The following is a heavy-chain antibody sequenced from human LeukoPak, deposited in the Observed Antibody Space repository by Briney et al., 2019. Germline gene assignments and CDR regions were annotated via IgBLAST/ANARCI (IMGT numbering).Heavy chain of an antibody. Sequence: GGSLRLSCVASGFTFRKYWLHWVRQAPGKGLEWVSRINPDDESTSYADSVRGRFTISRDNAKNTLYLQMNSLRAADTAVYYCLTILEATIDAFDIWGQGTMDTVSS. CDR2: INPDDEST. CDR1: GFTFRKYW. V-gene: IGHV3-74*01. CDR3: LTILEATIDAFDI. D-gene: IGHD1-26*01. J-gene: IGHJ3*02.